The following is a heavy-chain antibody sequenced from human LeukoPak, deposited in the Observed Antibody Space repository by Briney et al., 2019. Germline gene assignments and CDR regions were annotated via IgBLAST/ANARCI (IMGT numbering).Heavy chain of an antibody. Sequence: GESLKISCKGSGYSFTSYWIGWVRQMPGKGLEWMGIIYPGDSDTRYSPSFQGQVTISADKSISTAYLQWSSLKASDTAMYYCARQIIAAAATSVMDVGGEGTTLTLPS. CDR1: GYSFTSYW. J-gene: IGHJ6*04. D-gene: IGHD6-13*01. CDR2: IYPGDSDT. V-gene: IGHV5-51*01. CDR3: ARQIIAAAATSVMDV.